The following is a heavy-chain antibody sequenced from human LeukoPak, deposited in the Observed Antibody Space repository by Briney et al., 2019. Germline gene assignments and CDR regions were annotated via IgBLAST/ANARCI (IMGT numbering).Heavy chain of an antibody. V-gene: IGHV4-39*07. CDR3: TRSRGWLQSHPLDY. CDR1: GGSISSSSYY. J-gene: IGHJ4*02. D-gene: IGHD5-24*01. Sequence: SETLSLTCTVSGGSISSSSYYWSWIRQPPGKGLEWIGEIHHSGSTNYNPSLKSRVTISVDTSKIQFSLKLTSVTAADTAVYYCTRSRGWLQSHPLDYWGQGTLVTVSS. CDR2: IHHSGST.